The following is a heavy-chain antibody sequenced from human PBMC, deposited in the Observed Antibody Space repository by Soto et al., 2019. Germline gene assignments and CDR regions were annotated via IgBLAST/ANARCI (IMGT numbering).Heavy chain of an antibody. CDR2: IKQDETEK. CDR3: ARLVSAAANDY. CDR1: GFTFSSYW. J-gene: IGHJ4*02. V-gene: IGHV3-7*04. D-gene: IGHD1-26*01. Sequence: EVQLVESGGGLVQPGGSLRLSCAASGFTFSSYWMSWVLQAPGKGLEWVANIKQDETEKYYVDSVKGRFTISRDNAKKPLYLQMNSLRAEDTAVYYCARLVSAAANDYWGQVTLVTVSS.